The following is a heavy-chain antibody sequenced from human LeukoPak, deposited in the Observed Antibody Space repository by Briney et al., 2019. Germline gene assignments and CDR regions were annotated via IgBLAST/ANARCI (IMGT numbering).Heavy chain of an antibody. V-gene: IGHV3-30*04. D-gene: IGHD2-8*02. CDR3: ARDPLFNSDFPTGLDY. Sequence: GGSLRLSCAASGFTFSSYAMHWVRQAPGKGLEWVAVISYDGSNKYYADSVKGRFTISRDNSKNTLYLQMNSLRVGDTAMYYCARDPLFNSDFPTGLDYWGQGTQVTVSS. CDR1: GFTFSSYA. J-gene: IGHJ4*02. CDR2: ISYDGSNK.